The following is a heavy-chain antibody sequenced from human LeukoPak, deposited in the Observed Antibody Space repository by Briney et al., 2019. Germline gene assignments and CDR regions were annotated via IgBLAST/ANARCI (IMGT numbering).Heavy chain of an antibody. Sequence: GGSLRLSCAASGFTFSSYAMSWVRQAPGKGLEWVSAISCSGGSKYYADSVKGRFTISRDNPKNTLYLQMNSLRAEDTAVYYCAKRGERRAFDYWGQGTLVTVSS. CDR1: GFTFSSYA. CDR3: AKRGERRAFDY. D-gene: IGHD1-1*01. CDR2: ISCSGGSK. V-gene: IGHV3-23*01. J-gene: IGHJ4*02.